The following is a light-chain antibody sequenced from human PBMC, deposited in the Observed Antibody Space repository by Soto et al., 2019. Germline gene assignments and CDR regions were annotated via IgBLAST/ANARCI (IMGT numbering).Light chain of an antibody. CDR3: QQYVISVT. Sequence: EIVLTQSPGTLSLSPGERATLSCRASQSVSINDLAWYQQKPGQAPRLLIYGASSRATGIPDRFSGSGSGTDFTLTISRLEPQDSAMYYCQQYVISVTFGQGTRLEIK. CDR2: GAS. CDR1: QSVSIND. V-gene: IGKV3-20*01. J-gene: IGKJ5*01.